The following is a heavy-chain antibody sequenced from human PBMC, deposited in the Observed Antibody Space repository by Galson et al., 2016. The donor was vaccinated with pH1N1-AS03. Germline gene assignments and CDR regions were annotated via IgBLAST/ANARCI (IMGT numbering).Heavy chain of an antibody. CDR3: AKDLFWMSAMDV. Sequence: SLRLSCAASGFGVSGNAMTWVRQAPGKGLEWVSSIGSDLKTHYANSVKGRFSISKDNYKNTVYLQMDSLRAEDTALYYCAKDLFWMSAMDVWGQGTTVTVSS. CDR2: IGSDLKT. J-gene: IGHJ6*02. V-gene: IGHV3-23*01. D-gene: IGHD1-1*01. CDR1: GFGVSGNA.